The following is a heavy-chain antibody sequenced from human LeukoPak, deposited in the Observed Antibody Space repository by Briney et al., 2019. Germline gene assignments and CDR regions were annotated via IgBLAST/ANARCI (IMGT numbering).Heavy chain of an antibody. V-gene: IGHV1-2*02. Sequence: ASVKVSCKASGYTFTGYYMHWVRQAPGQGLEWMGWINPNSGGTNYAQKFQGRVTMTRDTSISTAYMELSRLRSDDTAVYYCARTGLLWFGELFGYHYYYMDVWGKGTTVTVSS. D-gene: IGHD3-10*01. CDR1: GYTFTGYY. CDR3: ARTGLLWFGELFGYHYYYMDV. CDR2: INPNSGGT. J-gene: IGHJ6*03.